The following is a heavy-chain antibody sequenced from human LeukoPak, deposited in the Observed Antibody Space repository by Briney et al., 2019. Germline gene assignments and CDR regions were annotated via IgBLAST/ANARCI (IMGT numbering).Heavy chain of an antibody. CDR1: GGSISSSSYY. CDR3: VRPNPDYSNYGAFDC. D-gene: IGHD4-11*01. V-gene: IGHV4-39*01. J-gene: IGHJ4*02. Sequence: PSETLSLTCTVSGGSISSSSYYWGWIRQPPGKGLEWIGNVHYSGGTYYNSSLKSRVTISVDTAKNQFSLKLSSVTAADTAVYFCVRPNPDYSNYGAFDCWGQGSLVTVSS. CDR2: VHYSGGT.